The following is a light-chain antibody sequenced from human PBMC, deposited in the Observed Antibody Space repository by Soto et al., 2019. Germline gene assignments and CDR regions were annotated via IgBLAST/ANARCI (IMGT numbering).Light chain of an antibody. CDR1: QSVRSSY. V-gene: IGKV3-20*01. CDR2: GTS. J-gene: IGKJ4*01. CDR3: QQYGSSPLT. Sequence: DIVLTQSPGTLSLSPGERATLSCRASQSVRSSYLAWYQQKPGQAPRLLIYGTSSRATGIPDRVIGSGSGTDFTLTITRLEPEDFAVYYSQQYGSSPLTFGGGTNVEIK.